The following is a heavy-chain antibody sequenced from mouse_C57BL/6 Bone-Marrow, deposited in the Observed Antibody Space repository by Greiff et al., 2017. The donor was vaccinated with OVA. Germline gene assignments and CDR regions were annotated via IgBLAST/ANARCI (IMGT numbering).Heavy chain of an antibody. V-gene: IGHV5-6*02. CDR3: ARRRVRYFDY. J-gene: IGHJ2*01. CDR1: GFTFSSYG. D-gene: IGHD2-1*01. Sequence: EVKLMESGGDLVKPGGSLKLSCAASGFTFSSYGMSWVRQTPDKRLEWVATISSGGSYTYFPDSVKGRFTISRDNAKNTLYLQMSSLKSEDTAMYYCARRRVRYFDYWGQGTTLTVSS. CDR2: ISSGGSYT.